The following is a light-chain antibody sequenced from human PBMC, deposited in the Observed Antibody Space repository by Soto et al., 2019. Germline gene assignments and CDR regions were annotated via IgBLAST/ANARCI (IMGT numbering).Light chain of an antibody. J-gene: IGKJ2*01. CDR1: QSVTSNF. V-gene: IGKV3-20*01. CDR3: QQYGNSPRT. Sequence: EIGLTQSPGTLSLSPGERATLSCRASQSVTSNFLAWYQHKPGQAPRLLMYGASSRATGIPDRFSGSGSGTDFTLTISRLEPEDFAVYYWQQYGNSPRTFGQGTKLEIK. CDR2: GAS.